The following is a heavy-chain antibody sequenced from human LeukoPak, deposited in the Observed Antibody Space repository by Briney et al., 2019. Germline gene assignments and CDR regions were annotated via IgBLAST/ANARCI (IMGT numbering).Heavy chain of an antibody. D-gene: IGHD3-10*01. CDR1: GYSISSDYY. Sequence: PSETLSLTCAVSGYSISSDYYWGWIRQPPGKGLEGIGSMSHNRGTYYNPSLKSRVTISMDTSKNQFSLRLSSVTAADTAVYYCASYYASGVSAYNYYGMDVWGKGTTVTVSS. CDR3: ASYYASGVSAYNYYGMDV. V-gene: IGHV4-38-2*01. CDR2: MSHNRGT. J-gene: IGHJ6*04.